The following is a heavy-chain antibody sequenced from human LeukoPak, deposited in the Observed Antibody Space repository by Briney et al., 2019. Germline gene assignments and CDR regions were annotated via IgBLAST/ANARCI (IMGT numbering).Heavy chain of an antibody. CDR3: ARDRGYCSSTTCLANWFDP. J-gene: IGHJ5*02. CDR1: GGSISSGGYY. CDR2: ISHSGST. V-gene: IGHV4-30-2*01. Sequence: SETLSLTCTVSGGSISSGGYYWSWIRQPPGRGLEWIGYISHSGSTYYNPSLKSRVTISVDRSKNQFSLKLSSVTAADTAVFYCARDRGYCSSTTCLANWFDPWGQGTLVTVSS. D-gene: IGHD2-2*03.